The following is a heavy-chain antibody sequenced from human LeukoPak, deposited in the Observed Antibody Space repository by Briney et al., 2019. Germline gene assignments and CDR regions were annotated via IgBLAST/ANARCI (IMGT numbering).Heavy chain of an antibody. D-gene: IGHD3-10*01. V-gene: IGHV3-30*02. CDR3: AKDTFMVRGVRDHNWFDP. CDR1: GFTFSSYG. Sequence: GGSLRLSCAASGFTFSSYGMHWVRQAPGKGLEWVAFIRYDGSNKYYADSVKGRFTISRDNSKNTLYLQMNSLRAEDTAVYYCAKDTFMVRGVRDHNWFDPWGQGTLVTVSS. CDR2: IRYDGSNK. J-gene: IGHJ5*02.